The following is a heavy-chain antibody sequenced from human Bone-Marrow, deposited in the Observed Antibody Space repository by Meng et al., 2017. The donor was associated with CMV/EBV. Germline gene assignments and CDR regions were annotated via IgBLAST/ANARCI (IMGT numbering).Heavy chain of an antibody. V-gene: IGHV3-66*01. J-gene: IGHJ6*02. CDR2: IYSGGST. D-gene: IGHD2-2*01. Sequence: GGSLRLSCAASGFTVSSNYMSWVRQAPGKGLEWVSVIYSGGSTYYADSVKGRFTISRDNSKNTLYLQMNSLRAEDTAVYYCARALIVVVPAVTDGMDVWGQGTTVTVSS. CDR1: GFTVSSNY. CDR3: ARALIVVVPAVTDGMDV.